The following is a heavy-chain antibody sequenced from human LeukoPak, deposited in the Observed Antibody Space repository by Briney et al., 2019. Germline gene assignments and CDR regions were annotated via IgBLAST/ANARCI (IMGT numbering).Heavy chain of an antibody. J-gene: IGHJ3*02. CDR2: ISSNGGTT. CDR3: VKALLKYAYFDAFDI. CDR1: GFTFSGYE. V-gene: IGHV3-64D*06. D-gene: IGHD2-21*01. Sequence: PGGSLRLSCAASGFTFSGYEMNWVRQAPGKGLEYVSTISSNGGTTYYADSVKGRFTISRDNSKNTLYLQMSSLRVEDTAVYYCVKALLKYAYFDAFDIWGQGTMVTVSS.